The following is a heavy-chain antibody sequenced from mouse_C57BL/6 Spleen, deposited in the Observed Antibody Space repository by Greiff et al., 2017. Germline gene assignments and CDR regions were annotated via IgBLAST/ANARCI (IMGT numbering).Heavy chain of an antibody. Sequence: EVQLQQSGPELVKPGASVKISCKASGYSFTDYNMNWVKQSNGTSLEWIGNFNPYNGTTSYNEKFKGKATLTVDKSSSTVYMQLSSLTSEDSAVYYCATVSPPGEFAYWGQGTLVTVSA. V-gene: IGHV1-39*01. CDR2: FNPYNGTT. J-gene: IGHJ3*01. CDR1: GYSFTDYN. CDR3: ATVSPPGEFAY.